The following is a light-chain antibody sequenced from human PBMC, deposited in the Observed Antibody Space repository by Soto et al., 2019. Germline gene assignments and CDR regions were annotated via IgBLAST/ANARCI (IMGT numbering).Light chain of an antibody. J-gene: IGKJ1*01. CDR2: GAS. V-gene: IGKV3-20*01. CDR1: QSVSTNY. Sequence: EIVLTQSPGTLSLSPGERATLSCRASQSVSTNYLAWYQRKPGHAPRLLIYGASSRATDIPNRFSGSGSGTDFTLTITRLKAEDFAVYYCQQYGSSPPTFGQGTKVEIK. CDR3: QQYGSSPPT.